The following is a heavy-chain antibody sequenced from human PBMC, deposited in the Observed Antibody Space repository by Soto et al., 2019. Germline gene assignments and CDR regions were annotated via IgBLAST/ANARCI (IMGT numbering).Heavy chain of an antibody. CDR1: GGTFSSYA. J-gene: IGHJ2*01. CDR3: ASLLRVFTKGRYWYFDL. Sequence: QVQLVQSGAEVKKPGSSVKVSCKASGGTFSSYAISWVRQAPGQGLEWMGGIIPIFGTANYAQKFQGRVTITADKSTSTAYMELSSLRSEDTAVYYCASLLRVFTKGRYWYFDLWGRGTLVTVSS. D-gene: IGHD4-17*01. V-gene: IGHV1-69*06. CDR2: IIPIFGTA.